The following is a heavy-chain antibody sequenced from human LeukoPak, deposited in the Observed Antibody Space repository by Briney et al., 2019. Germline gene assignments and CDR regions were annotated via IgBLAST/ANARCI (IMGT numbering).Heavy chain of an antibody. CDR1: GFTFSSYS. Sequence: GGSLRLSCAASGFTFSSYSMNWVRQAPGKGLEWVSSITTSSSYIHYADSVKGRFTISRDNAKNSLYLQMNSLRAEDTAVYYCARALLGGSGSYLDAFDIWGQGTMVTVSS. CDR2: ITTSSSYI. V-gene: IGHV3-21*01. D-gene: IGHD3-10*01. J-gene: IGHJ3*02. CDR3: ARALLGGSGSYLDAFDI.